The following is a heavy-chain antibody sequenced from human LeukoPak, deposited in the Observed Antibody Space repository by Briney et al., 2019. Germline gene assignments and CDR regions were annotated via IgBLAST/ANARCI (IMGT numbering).Heavy chain of an antibody. D-gene: IGHD1-1*01. Sequence: GGSLRLSCTTSGFPLRNYVFNWVRQAPGKGLAWVASVWGDDDFNTTNTADSVKGRFSISRDNSKNTVILEMKSLRFEDTARYYCARGSYPQLEAGNFFDYWGQGTQVTVSS. CDR2: VWGDDDFNTT. CDR3: ARGSYPQLEAGNFFDY. CDR1: GFPLRNYV. J-gene: IGHJ4*02. V-gene: IGHV3-23*01.